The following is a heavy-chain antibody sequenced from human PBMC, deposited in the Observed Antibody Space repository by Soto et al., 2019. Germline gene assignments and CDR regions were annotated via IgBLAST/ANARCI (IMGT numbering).Heavy chain of an antibody. CDR1: GFTFSSYS. CDR2: ISSSSSTI. J-gene: IGHJ3*02. CDR3: ARDQVDSMIVVQNDAFDI. V-gene: IGHV3-48*02. D-gene: IGHD3-22*01. Sequence: GGSLRLSCAASGFTFSSYSMNWVRQDPGKGLEWVSYISSSSSTIYYADSVKGRFTISRDNAKNSLYLQMNSLRDEDTAVYYCARDQVDSMIVVQNDAFDIWGQGTMVTVSS.